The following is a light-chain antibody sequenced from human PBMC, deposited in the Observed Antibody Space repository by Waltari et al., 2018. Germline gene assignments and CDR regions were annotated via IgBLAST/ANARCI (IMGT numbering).Light chain of an antibody. CDR2: DSS. CDR3: QQTFSTPQT. V-gene: IGKV1-39*01. Sequence: DIQLTQSPSSLSASVGDRVTITCRASQSVNRFLNWYQQKVGKAPKLLIFDSSTLQSGVPSRFSGSASGTHFTLTISSLQPEDFATYYCQQTFSTPQTFGQGTTVEVK. J-gene: IGKJ1*01. CDR1: QSVNRF.